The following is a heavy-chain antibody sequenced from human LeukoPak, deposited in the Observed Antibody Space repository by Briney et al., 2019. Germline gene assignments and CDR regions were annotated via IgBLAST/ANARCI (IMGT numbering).Heavy chain of an antibody. CDR1: GITFSTYW. D-gene: IGHD1-1*01. V-gene: IGHV3-7*01. J-gene: IGHJ3*02. CDR3: ARGSHWAFDI. CDR2: IKEDGREK. Sequence: GGSLRLSCAASGITFSTYWMNWVRQGPGKGLEWVASIKEDGREKYYVDSVKGRFTISRDNAKKSLYLEINSLRAEDTSVYYCARGSHWAFDIWGQGTKVTVSS.